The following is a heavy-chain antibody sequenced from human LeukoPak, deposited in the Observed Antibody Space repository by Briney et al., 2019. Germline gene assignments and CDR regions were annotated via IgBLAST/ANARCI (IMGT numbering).Heavy chain of an antibody. CDR2: IYHSGST. J-gene: IGHJ4*02. D-gene: IGHD3-10*01. V-gene: IGHV4-4*02. CDR3: TAMIRGVTSEFDY. CDR1: GGSISSSNW. Sequence: SETLSLTCAVSGGSISSSNWWSWVRQPPGRGLEWIGEIYHSGSTNYNPSLKSRVTISVDKSKNQFSLKLSSVTAADTAVYYCTAMIRGVTSEFDYWGQGTLVTVSS.